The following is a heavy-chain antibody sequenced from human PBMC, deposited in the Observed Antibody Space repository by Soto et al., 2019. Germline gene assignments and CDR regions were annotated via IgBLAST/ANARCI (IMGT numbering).Heavy chain of an antibody. J-gene: IGHJ4*02. D-gene: IGHD4-4*01. CDR2: INPSGSI. V-gene: IGHV4-34*01. CDR3: ATFVGATTVTRGSPRDY. CDR1: DGSFSGYH. Sequence: VQLQQWGAGLLKPSETLSLTCAVYDGSFSGYHWSWFRQPPGKGLEWIGEINPSGSINYNPSLKSRVTISVDTSKNQFSLNLSSVTAADTAVYYCATFVGATTVTRGSPRDYWGQGTLVTVSS.